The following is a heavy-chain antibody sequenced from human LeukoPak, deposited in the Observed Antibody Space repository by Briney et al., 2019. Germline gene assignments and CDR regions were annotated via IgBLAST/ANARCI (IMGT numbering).Heavy chain of an antibody. CDR2: FDPEDGET. Sequence: AASVKVSCKVSGYTLTELSMHWVRQAPGKGLEWMGGFDPEDGETIYAQKFQGRVTMTEDTSTDTAYMELSSLRSEDTAVYYCATGPRGMTTVTTFDYWGQGTLVTVSS. D-gene: IGHD4-17*01. CDR3: ATGPRGMTTVTTFDY. CDR1: GYTLTELS. V-gene: IGHV1-24*01. J-gene: IGHJ4*02.